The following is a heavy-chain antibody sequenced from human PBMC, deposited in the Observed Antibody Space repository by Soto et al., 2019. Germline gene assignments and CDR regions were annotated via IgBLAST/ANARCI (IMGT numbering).Heavy chain of an antibody. CDR3: ARYYYDSSGYLWDNWFDP. Sequence: ASVKVSCKASGYTFTSYGISWVRQAPGQGLEWMGWISAYNGNTNYAQKLQGRVTMTTDTSTSTAYMELRSLRSDDTAVYYCARYYYDSSGYLWDNWFDPWGQGTLVTVSS. V-gene: IGHV1-18*01. D-gene: IGHD3-22*01. CDR1: GYTFTSYG. CDR2: ISAYNGNT. J-gene: IGHJ5*02.